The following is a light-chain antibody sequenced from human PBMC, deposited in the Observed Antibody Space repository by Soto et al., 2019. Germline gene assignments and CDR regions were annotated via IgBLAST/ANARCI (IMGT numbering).Light chain of an antibody. Sequence: SVLAQSPGTLSLSPGERATLSCRASQSVSSSYLAWYQQKPGQAPRLLIYGASNRATGIPDRFSGRGSGTDFTLSISRLEPEDFAVYYCQQFRNSVITFGQGTRLEIK. V-gene: IGKV3-20*01. CDR1: QSVSSSY. CDR2: GAS. J-gene: IGKJ5*01. CDR3: QQFRNSVIT.